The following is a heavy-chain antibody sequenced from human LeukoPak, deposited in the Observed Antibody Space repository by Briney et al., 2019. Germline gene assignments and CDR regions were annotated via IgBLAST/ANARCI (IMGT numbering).Heavy chain of an antibody. CDR3: ARGRDAMNYFDY. CDR1: GGSISSSSYY. J-gene: IGHJ4*02. Sequence: SETLSLTCTVSGGSISSSSYYWGWIRQPPGKGLEWIGSIYYSGSTYYNPSLKSRVTISVDTSKNQFSLKLSSVTAADTAVYYCARGRDAMNYFDYWGQGTLVTVSS. CDR2: IYYSGST. V-gene: IGHV4-39*07.